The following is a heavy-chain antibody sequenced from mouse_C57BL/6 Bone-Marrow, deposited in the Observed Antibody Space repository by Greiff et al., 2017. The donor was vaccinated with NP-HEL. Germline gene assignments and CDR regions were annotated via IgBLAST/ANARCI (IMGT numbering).Heavy chain of an antibody. CDR2: FYPGSGSI. CDR1: GYTFTEYT. CDR3: ARHEDDDSWFAY. V-gene: IGHV1-62-2*01. Sequence: QVQLQQSGAELVKPGASVKLSCKASGYTFTEYTIPWVKQRSGQGLEWIGWFYPGSGSIKYNEKFKDKATLTADKSSSTVYMGLSRLTSETSAVYFCARHEDDDSWFAYWGQGTLVTVSA. J-gene: IGHJ3*01. D-gene: IGHD2-4*01.